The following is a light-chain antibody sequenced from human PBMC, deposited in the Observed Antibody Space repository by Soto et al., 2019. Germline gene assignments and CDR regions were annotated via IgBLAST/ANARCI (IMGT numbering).Light chain of an antibody. J-gene: IGKJ1*01. CDR1: QSISTY. CDR3: QQTYSTPPT. V-gene: IGKV1-39*01. CDR2: AAS. Sequence: DIQMTQSPASLSASVGDRVTITCRASQSISTYLNWYQQKAGLAPKLLIYAASSLQSGVPSRFSGSGSGPDFTLTISSLQPEDFATYYCQQTYSTPPTFGKGTKVDIK.